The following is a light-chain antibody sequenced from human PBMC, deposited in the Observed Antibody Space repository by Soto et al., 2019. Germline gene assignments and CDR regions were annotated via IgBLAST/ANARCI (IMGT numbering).Light chain of an antibody. Sequence: QSVLTQPASVSGSPGQSVTISCTLTNRDVGKYNLVSWYQHFPGKAPKLMIFEVTKRPSGISDRFSGSKSGNTASLTISGLQAEDEADYYCSSYSLITPYVFGTGTKVTVL. CDR2: EVT. V-gene: IGLV2-23*02. CDR1: NRDVGKYNL. CDR3: SSYSLITPYV. J-gene: IGLJ1*01.